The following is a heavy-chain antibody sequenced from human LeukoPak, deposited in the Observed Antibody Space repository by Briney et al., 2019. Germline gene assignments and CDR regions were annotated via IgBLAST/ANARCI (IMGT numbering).Heavy chain of an antibody. V-gene: IGHV3-11*06. CDR1: GFTFSDDY. J-gene: IGHJ4*02. Sequence: GGSLRVSCAASGFTFSDDYMSCIRQAPGKGLEWVSYISSSSSYTNYADSVKGRFTISRDNAKNSLYLQMNSLRAEDTAVYYCARDLRSNYYGSGPLDYWGQGTLVTVSS. D-gene: IGHD3-10*01. CDR3: ARDLRSNYYGSGPLDY. CDR2: ISSSSSYT.